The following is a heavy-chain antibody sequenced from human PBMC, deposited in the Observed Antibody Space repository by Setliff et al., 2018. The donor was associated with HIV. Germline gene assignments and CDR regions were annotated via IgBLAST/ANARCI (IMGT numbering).Heavy chain of an antibody. J-gene: IGHJ4*02. Sequence: PSETLSLTCTVSGDSISSYYWSWIRQPPGKGLEWIGYIYTSGITDYNPSLKSRVTISGDTSKNQFSLKLSSVTAADTAIYYCARGVNFDYWGQGTQVTVSS. V-gene: IGHV4-4*08. CDR1: GDSISSYY. CDR2: IYTSGIT. CDR3: ARGVNFDY. D-gene: IGHD3-3*01.